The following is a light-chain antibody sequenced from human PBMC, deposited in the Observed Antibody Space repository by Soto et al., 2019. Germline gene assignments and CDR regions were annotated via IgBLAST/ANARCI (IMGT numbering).Light chain of an antibody. CDR1: QSVSSN. J-gene: IGKJ1*01. V-gene: IGKV3-15*01. CDR2: GAS. Sequence: EIVLTQSPATLSVSPGERATLSCRASQSVSSNLAWYQQKPGQAPRLLIYGASTRATGIPARFSGSGSGTDFALTISSLQPEDFATYYCQDYYNTPTWTFGQGTKVDIK. CDR3: QDYYNTPTWT.